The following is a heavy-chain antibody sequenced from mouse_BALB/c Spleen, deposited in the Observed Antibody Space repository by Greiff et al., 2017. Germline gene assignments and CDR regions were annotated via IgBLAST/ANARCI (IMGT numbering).Heavy chain of an antibody. Sequence: VKLMESGPSLVQPSQSLSITCTVSGFSLTSYGVHWVRQPPGKGLEWLGVIWAGGSTNYNSALMSRLSISKDNSKSQVFLKMNSLQTDDTAMYYCARDRGDYAMDYWGQGTSVTVSS. CDR3: ARDRGDYAMDY. CDR2: IWAGGST. J-gene: IGHJ4*01. D-gene: IGHD3-3*01. CDR1: GFSLTSYG. V-gene: IGHV2-9*02.